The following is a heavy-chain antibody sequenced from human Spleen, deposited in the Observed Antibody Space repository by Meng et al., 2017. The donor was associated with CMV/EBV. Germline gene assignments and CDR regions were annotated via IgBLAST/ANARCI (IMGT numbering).Heavy chain of an antibody. D-gene: IGHD2-2*01. CDR2: IYYSGST. V-gene: IGHV4-59*01. CDR3: ARALSSTTLGYYYYGMDV. J-gene: IGHJ6*02. Sequence: ESLKISCAASGFTFSGYYMNWVRQAPGKGLEWIGYIYYSGSTNYNHSLKSRVTISVDTSKNQFSLKLSSVTAADTAVYYCARALSSTTLGYYYYGMDVGGQGTTVTVSS. CDR1: GFTFSGYY.